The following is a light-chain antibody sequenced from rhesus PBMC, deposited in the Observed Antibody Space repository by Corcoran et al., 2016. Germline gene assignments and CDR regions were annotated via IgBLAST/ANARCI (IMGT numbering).Light chain of an antibody. CDR1: QSVSSN. V-gene: IGKV3-35*01. J-gene: IGKJ4*01. Sequence: EILLTQSPATLSLSPGERVTLSCRASQSVSSNLAWYAQNPGKSPRLLIYHGYNRATVVPERFSGRGSGTDFSLTSTSLEAEVLGVYYWQQYNDWLTFGGGTRV. CDR2: HGY. CDR3: QQYNDWLT.